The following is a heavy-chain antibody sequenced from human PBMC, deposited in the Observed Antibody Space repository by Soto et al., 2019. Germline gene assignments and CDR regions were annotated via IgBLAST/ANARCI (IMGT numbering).Heavy chain of an antibody. D-gene: IGHD5-18*01. J-gene: IGHJ4*02. CDR1: GGSISGYY. CDR2: IYYSGST. CDR3: ARGIPLWPSTYYFDY. V-gene: IGHV4-59*01. Sequence: QVQLQESGPGRVKPSETLSLTCIGSGGSISGYYWGWIRPPPGKGLEWIGYIYYSGSTNYNPSLKSRVTISVDTSKNQFSLKLSSVTAADTAVYYCARGIPLWPSTYYFDYWGQGTLVTVSS.